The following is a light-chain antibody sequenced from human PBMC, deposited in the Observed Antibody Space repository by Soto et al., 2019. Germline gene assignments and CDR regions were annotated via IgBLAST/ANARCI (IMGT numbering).Light chain of an antibody. CDR2: AAS. J-gene: IGKJ1*01. V-gene: IGKV3D-15*01. CDR1: ETVRSN. Sequence: IVFTHSPATLSLSPWGIATVSGRASETVRSNLAWYQQKPGQAPRLLIYAASTRATGIPARFIGNGSGTEFTLTISSLQSEDFAVYYCQQYNNWWTFGQGTKVDIK. CDR3: QQYNNWWT.